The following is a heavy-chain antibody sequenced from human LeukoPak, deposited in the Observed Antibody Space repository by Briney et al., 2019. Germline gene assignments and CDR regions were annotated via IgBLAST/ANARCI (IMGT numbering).Heavy chain of an antibody. V-gene: IGHV4-59*01. CDR3: ASHSGWSYY. J-gene: IGHJ4*02. CDR2: IYYSGST. Sequence: SETLSLTCTVSGGSISSYYWSWIRQPPGKGLEWIGYIYYSGSTNYNPSLKSRVTISVDTSKNQFSLKLSSVTAADTAVYYCASHSGWSYYWGQGTLVTVSS. D-gene: IGHD6-19*01. CDR1: GGSISSYY.